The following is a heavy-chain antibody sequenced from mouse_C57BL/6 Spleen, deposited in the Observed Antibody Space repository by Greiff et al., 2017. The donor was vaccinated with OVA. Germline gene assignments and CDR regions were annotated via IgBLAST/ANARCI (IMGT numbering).Heavy chain of an antibody. CDR3: TTNWYFDY. CDR2: IDPENGDT. V-gene: IGHV14-4*01. J-gene: IGHJ2*01. CDR1: GFNIKDDY. Sequence: EVQRVESGAELVRPGASVKLSCTASGFNIKDDYMHWVKQRPEQGLEWIGWIDPENGDTEYASKFQGKATITADTSSNTAYLQLSSLTSEDTAVYYCTTNWYFDYWGQGTTLTVSS. D-gene: IGHD4-1*01.